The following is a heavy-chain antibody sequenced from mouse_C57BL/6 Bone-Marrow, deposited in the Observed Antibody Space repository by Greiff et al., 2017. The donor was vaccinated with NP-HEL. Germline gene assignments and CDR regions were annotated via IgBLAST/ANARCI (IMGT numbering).Heavy chain of an antibody. J-gene: IGHJ3*01. CDR2: IYPRSGNT. Sequence: VQLQESGAELARPGASVKLSCKASGYTFTSYGISWVKQRPGQGLEWIGEIYPRSGNTYYNEKFKGKATLTADKSSSTAYMELRRLTSEDSAVYVCAKPRRAPFAYWGQGTLVTVSA. V-gene: IGHV1-81*01. CDR3: AKPRRAPFAY. D-gene: IGHD3-3*01. CDR1: GYTFTSYG.